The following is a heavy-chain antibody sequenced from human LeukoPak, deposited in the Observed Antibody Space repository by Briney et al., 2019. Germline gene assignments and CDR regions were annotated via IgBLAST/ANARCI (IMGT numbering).Heavy chain of an antibody. CDR3: ARSPLGIAPFDY. D-gene: IGHD7-27*01. Sequence: GGSLRLSCAASGFTFSDHHMDWVRQAPGEGLEWVARIRNKANRYTTEYAASVKGRFTISRDDSENSLYLQMDSLKTEDTAVYYCARSPLGIAPFDYWGQGALVTVSS. CDR2: IRNKANRYTT. J-gene: IGHJ4*02. CDR1: GFTFSDHH. V-gene: IGHV3-72*01.